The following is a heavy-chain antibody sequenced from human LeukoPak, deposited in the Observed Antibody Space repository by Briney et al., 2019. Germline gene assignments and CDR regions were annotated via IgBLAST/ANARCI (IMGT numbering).Heavy chain of an antibody. J-gene: IGHJ6*02. CDR3: AKDRRYYDFWSGYYTSTGMDV. CDR1: GFTFDDYA. CDR2: ISWNSGSI. Sequence: QSGGSLRLSCAASGFTFDDYAMHWVRQAPGKGLEWVSGISWNSGSIGYADSVKGRFTISRDNAKNSLYLQMNSLRAEDTALYYCAKDRRYYDFWSGYYTSTGMDVWGQGTTVTVSS. V-gene: IGHV3-9*01. D-gene: IGHD3-3*01.